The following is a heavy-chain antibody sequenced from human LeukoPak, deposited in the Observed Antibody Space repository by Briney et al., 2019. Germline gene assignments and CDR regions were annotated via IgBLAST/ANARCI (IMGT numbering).Heavy chain of an antibody. J-gene: IGHJ6*03. D-gene: IGHD3-10*01. CDR1: GFTFSDYY. CDR2: ISSSGSTI. Sequence: PGGSLRLSCAASGFTFSDYYMSWIRQAPGKGLEWVSYISSSGSTIYYADSVKGRFTISRDNAKNSLSLQMNSLRAEDTAVYYCARAPLGMDRGVTMDVWGKGTTVTVSS. V-gene: IGHV3-11*01. CDR3: ARAPLGMDRGVTMDV.